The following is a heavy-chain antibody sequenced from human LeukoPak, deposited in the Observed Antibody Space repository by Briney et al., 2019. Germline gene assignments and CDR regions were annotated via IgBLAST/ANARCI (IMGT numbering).Heavy chain of an antibody. CDR3: ARGPNVYGNSSGLIRDYYYYMDV. Sequence: PGGSLRLSCAASGFTFSTYWMSWVRQAPGKGLEWVAVISYDGSNKYNADSVKGRFTISRDNSKNTLYLQMNSLKAEDTAVYYCARGPNVYGNSSGLIRDYYYYMDVWGKGTTVTVPS. CDR1: GFTFSTYW. CDR2: ISYDGSNK. D-gene: IGHD6-6*01. V-gene: IGHV3-30*03. J-gene: IGHJ6*03.